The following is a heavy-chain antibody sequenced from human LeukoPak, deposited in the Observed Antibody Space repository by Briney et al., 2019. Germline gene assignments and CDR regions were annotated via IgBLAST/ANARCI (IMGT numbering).Heavy chain of an antibody. D-gene: IGHD6-19*01. CDR2: IYYSGST. J-gene: IGHJ4*02. CDR3: ARLDIAVAGAFDY. Sequence: PSETLSLTCTVSGGSISSYYWSWIRQPPGKGLEWIGYIYYSGSTNYNPSLKSRVTISVDTSKNQFSLKLSSVTAADTAVYYCARLDIAVAGAFDYWGQGTLVTVSS. CDR1: GGSISSYY. V-gene: IGHV4-59*08.